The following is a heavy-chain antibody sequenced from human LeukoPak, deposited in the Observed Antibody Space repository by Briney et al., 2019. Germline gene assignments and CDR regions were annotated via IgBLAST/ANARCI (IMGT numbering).Heavy chain of an antibody. CDR3: ARVGRLLGNWFDP. D-gene: IGHD2-15*01. J-gene: IGHJ5*02. CDR2: IYHGGTT. V-gene: IGHV4-30-2*01. CDR1: GGSISSGAYS. Sequence: SETLSLTCAVSGGSISSGAYSWSWIRQPPGKGLEWIGHIYHGGTTSYNPSLKSRVTISVDTSKNQFSLKLSSVTAADTAVYYCARVGRLLGNWFDPWGQGTLVTVSS.